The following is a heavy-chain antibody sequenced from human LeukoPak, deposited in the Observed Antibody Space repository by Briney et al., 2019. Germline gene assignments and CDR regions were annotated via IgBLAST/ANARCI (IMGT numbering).Heavy chain of an antibody. CDR3: ARIDYGSTGGAFDM. Sequence: SETLSLTCTVFGGSISSYYWSWTRQPPGKGLEWIGCIYYSGSTNYDPSLKSRVTISVDTSKNQFSLKLSSVTAADTAVFYCARIDYGSTGGAFDMWGQGTMVTVSS. D-gene: IGHD4-23*01. J-gene: IGHJ3*02. V-gene: IGHV4-59*01. CDR1: GGSISSYY. CDR2: IYYSGST.